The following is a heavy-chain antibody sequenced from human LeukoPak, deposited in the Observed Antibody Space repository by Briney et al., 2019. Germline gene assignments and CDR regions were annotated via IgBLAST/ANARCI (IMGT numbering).Heavy chain of an antibody. D-gene: IGHD4-17*01. V-gene: IGHV3-23*01. CDR2: ISANGANT. Sequence: GGSLRLSCAASGFTFSTYTMSWVRQAPGKGLEWVSTISANGANTYYADSVKGRFTISRDNSKNTLYLQMNSLRAEDTAIYYCANAYGDYAYWGQGTLVTVSS. CDR1: GFTFSTYT. J-gene: IGHJ4*02. CDR3: ANAYGDYAY.